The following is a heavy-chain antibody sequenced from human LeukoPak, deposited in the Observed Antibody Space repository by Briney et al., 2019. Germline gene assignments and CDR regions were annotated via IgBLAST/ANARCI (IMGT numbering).Heavy chain of an antibody. V-gene: IGHV4-34*01. J-gene: IGHJ4*02. Sequence: SETLSLTCAVYGGSFIGYYWSWIRQPPGKGLEWIGEINHFGSTNYNPSLKSRVTISIDTSKNQFSLKLSSVTAADTAVYYCARSSRELRGYAPWELMPPFDYWGQGTLVTVSS. D-gene: IGHD4-23*01. CDR3: ARSSRELRGYAPWELMPPFDY. CDR2: INHFGST. CDR1: GGSFIGYY.